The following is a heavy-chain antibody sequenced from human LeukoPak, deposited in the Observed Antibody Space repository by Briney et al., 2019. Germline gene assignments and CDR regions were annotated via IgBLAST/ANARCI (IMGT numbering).Heavy chain of an antibody. V-gene: IGHV4-4*07. CDR3: ARDLGGYGRNYYYYYMDV. Sequence: PSETLSLTCTVSGGSISSYYWSWIRQPAGKGLEWIGRLYTSGSTSYNPSLKSRVTTSVDKSKNQFSLNLSSVTAADTAVYYCARDLGGYGRNYYYYYMDVWGKGTTVTVSS. D-gene: IGHD5-18*01. CDR2: LYTSGST. J-gene: IGHJ6*03. CDR1: GGSISSYY.